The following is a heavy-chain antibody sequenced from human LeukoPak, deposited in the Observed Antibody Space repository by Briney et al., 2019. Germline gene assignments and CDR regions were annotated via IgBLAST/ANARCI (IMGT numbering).Heavy chain of an antibody. CDR1: GGSISSSSYY. J-gene: IGHJ4*02. Sequence: SSETLSLTCTVSGGSISSSSYYWGWIRQPPGKGLEWIGSIYYSGSTYYNPSLKSRVTISVDTSKNQFSLKLSSVTAADTAVYYCARVEGAESDSSGWYYFDYWGQGTLVTVSS. V-gene: IGHV4-39*07. CDR2: IYYSGST. CDR3: ARVEGAESDSSGWYYFDY. D-gene: IGHD6-19*01.